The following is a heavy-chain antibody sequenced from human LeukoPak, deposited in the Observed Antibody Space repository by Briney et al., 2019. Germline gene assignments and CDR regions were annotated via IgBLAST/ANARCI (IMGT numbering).Heavy chain of an antibody. CDR1: GFTFDDYA. J-gene: IGHJ1*01. D-gene: IGHD2-15*01. CDR2: ISGDGGST. Sequence: PGRSLRLSCAASGFTFDDYAMHWVRQAPGKGLEWVSLISGDGGSTYYADSVKGRFTISRDNSKNSLYLQMNSLRTEDTALYYCAKILVAATKTGYFQYWGQGTLVTVSS. V-gene: IGHV3-43*02. CDR3: AKILVAATKTGYFQY.